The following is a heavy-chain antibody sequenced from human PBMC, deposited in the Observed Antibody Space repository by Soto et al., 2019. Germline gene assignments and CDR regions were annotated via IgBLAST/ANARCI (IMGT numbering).Heavy chain of an antibody. Sequence: QVQLQESGPGLVKPSHTLSLTCTVSGGSTRSGGYYWSWIRQHPGQGLEWIGYIYYSGSTYYNPSRMGRVTISLDTSKNPFPLKVSSVAAAYRAVYYCARARYDDSSGYYPSVVDSGGQGTLVTVSS. CDR2: IYYSGST. V-gene: IGHV4-31*03. CDR3: ARARYDDSSGYYPSVVDS. J-gene: IGHJ4*02. D-gene: IGHD3-22*01. CDR1: GGSTRSGGYY.